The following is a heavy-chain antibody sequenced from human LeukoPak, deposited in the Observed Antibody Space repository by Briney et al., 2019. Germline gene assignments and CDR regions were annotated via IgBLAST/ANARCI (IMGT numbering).Heavy chain of an antibody. CDR3: AKGSRRTCSSAIVGSSCYPRFDY. Sequence: GGSLRLSCAASGFTFRSFGRQGVRKAPGKGLVWVAFIGYAGSDEYYADSVKGRFTISRDISKNTLYLPMNSLRPQDTAVYYCAKGSRRTCSSAIVGSSCYPRFDYWGHGTLVTVSS. J-gene: IGHJ4*01. CDR1: GFTFRSFG. CDR2: IGYAGSDE. V-gene: IGHV3-30*02. D-gene: IGHD2-15*01.